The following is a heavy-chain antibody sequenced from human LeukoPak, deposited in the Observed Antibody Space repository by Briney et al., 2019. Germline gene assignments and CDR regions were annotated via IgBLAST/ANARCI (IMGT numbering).Heavy chain of an antibody. Sequence: GGSLRLSCAVSGFTFSSYNMNWVRRAPGKGLEWVSSIGSSSNYLHYADSLKGRFTISRDNAKNSLYLQMNSLKAEDTAVYYCARGELGDCSGGSCYFDYWGQGTLVTVSS. D-gene: IGHD2-15*01. V-gene: IGHV3-21*01. CDR3: ARGELGDCSGGSCYFDY. CDR2: IGSSSNYL. J-gene: IGHJ4*02. CDR1: GFTFSSYN.